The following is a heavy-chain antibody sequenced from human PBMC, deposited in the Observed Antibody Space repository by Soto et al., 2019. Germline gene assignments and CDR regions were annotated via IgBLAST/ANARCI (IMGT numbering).Heavy chain of an antibody. V-gene: IGHV3-21*02. CDR2: SSSSGDYT. CDR3: ARETGYTTTWTNWFDP. D-gene: IGHD6-13*01. J-gene: IGHJ5*02. Sequence: EVQLVESGGGLVKPGGSLRLSCAASGFTFSSYTMNWVRQAPGKGLEWVSSSSSSGDYTYYADSMKGRVTISRDNAKNSLYLRVTSRRAEDTAFYYSARETGYTTTWTNWFDPWGQGTLVTVSS. CDR1: GFTFSSYT.